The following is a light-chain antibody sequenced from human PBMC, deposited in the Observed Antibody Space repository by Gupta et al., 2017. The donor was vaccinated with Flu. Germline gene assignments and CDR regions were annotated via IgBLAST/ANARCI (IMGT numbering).Light chain of an antibody. V-gene: IGKV1-5*03. Sequence: PSTPSASVGDRVTITCRASQSIRNWLAWYQQKPGKAPKLLIYKASRVESGVPSRFSGSGSGTEFTLTISSLQHEDFATYYCQQDDTYSGTFGQGTXLEIK. CDR2: KAS. J-gene: IGKJ2*01. CDR1: QSIRNW. CDR3: QQDDTYSGT.